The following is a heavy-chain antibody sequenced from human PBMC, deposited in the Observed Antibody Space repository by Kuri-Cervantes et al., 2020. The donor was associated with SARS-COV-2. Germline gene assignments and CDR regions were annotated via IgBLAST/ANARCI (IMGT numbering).Heavy chain of an antibody. J-gene: IGHJ4*02. CDR3: ARTSTCYIYFDY. V-gene: IGHV3-21*01. CDR2: ITSSSSYI. Sequence: GESLKISCAASGFTFSSYSMNWVRQAPGKGLEWVSSITSSSSYIYYADSVKGRFTISRDNAKNSLYLQMNSLRAEDTAVYYYARTSTCYIYFDYWGQGTLVTVSS. D-gene: IGHD3-16*02. CDR1: GFTFSSYS.